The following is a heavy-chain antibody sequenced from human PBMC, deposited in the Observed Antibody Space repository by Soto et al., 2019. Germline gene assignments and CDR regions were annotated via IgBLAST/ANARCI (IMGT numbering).Heavy chain of an antibody. CDR3: AKDFLHSAAGTCY. J-gene: IGHJ4*02. D-gene: IGHD6-13*01. CDR2: TSGSGGST. Sequence: PGGSLRLSCAVSGFTFSSYEMNWVRQAPGKGLEWVSYIGTSGSGGSTYYADSVKGRFTISRDNSKNTLYLQMNSLRAEDTAVYYCAKDFLHSAAGTCYWGQGTLVTVSS. V-gene: IGHV3-23*01. CDR1: GFTFSSYE.